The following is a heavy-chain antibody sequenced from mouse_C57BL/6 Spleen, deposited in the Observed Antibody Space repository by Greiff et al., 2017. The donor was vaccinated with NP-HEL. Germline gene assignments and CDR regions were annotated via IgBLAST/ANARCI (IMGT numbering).Heavy chain of an antibody. CDR1: GYTFTSYW. D-gene: IGHD1-1*01. CDR3: ARSLTTVVSYDY. CDR2: IDPSDSYT. V-gene: IGHV1-69*01. J-gene: IGHJ4*01. Sequence: VQLQQPGAELVMPGASVKLSCKASGYTFTSYWMHWVKQRPGQGLEWIGEIDPSDSYTNYNQKFKGKSTLTVDKSSSTAYMQLSSLTSEDSAVYYGARSLTTVVSYDYWGQGTSVTVSS.